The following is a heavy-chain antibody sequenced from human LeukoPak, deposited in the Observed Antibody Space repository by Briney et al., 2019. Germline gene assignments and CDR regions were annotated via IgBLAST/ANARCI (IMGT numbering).Heavy chain of an antibody. CDR1: GDSISSSSYY. V-gene: IGHV4-39*07. Sequence: PSETLSLTCTVSGDSISSSSYYWGWIRQPPGEGLEWIGSMDYSGSTYYNPSLKSRVTISGDTSKNQFSLELYSVTAADTAVYYCARATRLLADYWGQGTLVTVSS. D-gene: IGHD3-3*02. J-gene: IGHJ4*02. CDR3: ARATRLLADY. CDR2: MDYSGST.